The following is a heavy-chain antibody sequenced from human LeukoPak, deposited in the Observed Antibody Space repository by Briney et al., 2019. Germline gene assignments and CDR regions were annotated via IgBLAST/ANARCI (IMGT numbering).Heavy chain of an antibody. D-gene: IGHD3-9*01. V-gene: IGHV3-30*04. CDR1: GFTFSGYA. CDR2: ISYDGSNK. Sequence: GGSLRLSCAASGFTFSGYAIHWVRQAPGKGLEWVAVISYDGSNKFYADSVKGRLTISRDNSKNTLYLQMNSLRAEDTAVYYCAKVLYYDIFDYWGQGTLVTVSS. J-gene: IGHJ4*02. CDR3: AKVLYYDIFDY.